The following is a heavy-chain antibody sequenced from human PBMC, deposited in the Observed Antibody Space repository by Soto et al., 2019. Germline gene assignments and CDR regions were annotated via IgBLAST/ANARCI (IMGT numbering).Heavy chain of an antibody. D-gene: IGHD6-6*01. J-gene: IGHJ6*02. CDR2: IIPIFGTA. V-gene: IGHV1-69*06. Sequence: QVQLVQSGAEVKKPGSSVKVSCKASGGTFSSYAISWVRQAPGQGLEWMGGIIPIFGTANYAQKFQGRVTITADKSTSTAYMELSSLRSEDTAVYYCARWRYSSSSDYYYYYGMDVWGQGTTVTVSS. CDR3: ARWRYSSSSDYYYYYGMDV. CDR1: GGTFSSYA.